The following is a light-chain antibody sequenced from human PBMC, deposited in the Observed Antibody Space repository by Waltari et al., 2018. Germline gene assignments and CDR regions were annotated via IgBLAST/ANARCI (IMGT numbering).Light chain of an antibody. V-gene: IGLV2-11*01. Sequence: QSALTQPRSVSGSPGQSVTISCAGTGSDVGDFNSVSWYQQHPGKAPKLVMFAVSKRPSGVPDRSSGSKSGTSAPPTVSGLQAEDEADYYCCSYAGIWVFGGGTKLTVL. J-gene: IGLJ3*02. CDR1: GSDVGDFNS. CDR2: AVS. CDR3: CSYAGIWV.